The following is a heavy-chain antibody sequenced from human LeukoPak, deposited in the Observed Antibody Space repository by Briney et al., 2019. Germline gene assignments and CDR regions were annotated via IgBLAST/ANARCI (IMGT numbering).Heavy chain of an antibody. CDR1: GFTFSSYS. J-gene: IGHJ4*02. V-gene: IGHV3-21*01. CDR2: ISSSSSYM. D-gene: IGHD3-22*01. Sequence: GGSLRLSCAASGFTFSSYSMNWVRQAPGKGLEWVSSISSSSSYMYYADSVKGRFTISRDNAKNSLYLQMTSLRAEDTAVYYCARDYYDSSGYYFFYWGQGTLVTVSS. CDR3: ARDYYDSSGYYFFY.